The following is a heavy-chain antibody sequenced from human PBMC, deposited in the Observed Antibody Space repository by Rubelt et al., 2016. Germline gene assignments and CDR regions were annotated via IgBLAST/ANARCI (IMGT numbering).Heavy chain of an antibody. J-gene: IGHJ4*02. CDR2: GSI. V-gene: IGHV3-9*01. D-gene: IGHD3-10*01. CDR3: AKDIKEDYYGSGSFDY. Sequence: GSIGYADSVKGRFTISRDNAKNSLYLQMNSLRAEDTALYYCAKDIKEDYYGSGSFDYWGQGTLVTVSS.